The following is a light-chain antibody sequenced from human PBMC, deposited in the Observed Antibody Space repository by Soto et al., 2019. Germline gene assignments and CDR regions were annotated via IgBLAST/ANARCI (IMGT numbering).Light chain of an antibody. Sequence: EIVLTQSPGTLCLSPGERATLSCRASQTISSSYLAWYQQKPGQAPRLLIYGASSRATGIPDRFSGSGSGTEFTLTISSLQSEDFAVYYCQQRNQFGQGTRLEIK. CDR1: QTISSSY. V-gene: IGKV3D-20*02. J-gene: IGKJ5*01. CDR2: GAS. CDR3: QQRNQ.